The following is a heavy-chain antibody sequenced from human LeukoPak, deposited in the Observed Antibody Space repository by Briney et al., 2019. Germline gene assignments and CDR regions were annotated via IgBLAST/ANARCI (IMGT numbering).Heavy chain of an antibody. Sequence: SETLSLTCTVSGYPISSGYYWAWIRQPPGKGLEWIGSMYHSGNTYYNPSLKSRVTIAVDTSKNQFSLKLSSVTTADTAVYYCARVKDTARFDPWGQGTLVTVSS. V-gene: IGHV4-38-2*02. D-gene: IGHD5-18*01. CDR2: MYHSGNT. J-gene: IGHJ5*02. CDR3: ARVKDTARFDP. CDR1: GYPISSGYY.